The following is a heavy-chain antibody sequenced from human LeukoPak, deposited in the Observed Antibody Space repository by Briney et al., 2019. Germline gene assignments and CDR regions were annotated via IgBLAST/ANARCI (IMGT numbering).Heavy chain of an antibody. Sequence: LPGGSLRLSCAASGFTFSSYVMSWVRQAPGKGLEWVSAISGSGGSTYYADSVKGRFTISRDNSKNTLYLQMNSLGAADTAVYYCAKFLDSSSLGGFDYWGQGTLVTVSS. V-gene: IGHV3-23*01. D-gene: IGHD6-6*01. CDR3: AKFLDSSSLGGFDY. J-gene: IGHJ4*02. CDR1: GFTFSSYV. CDR2: ISGSGGST.